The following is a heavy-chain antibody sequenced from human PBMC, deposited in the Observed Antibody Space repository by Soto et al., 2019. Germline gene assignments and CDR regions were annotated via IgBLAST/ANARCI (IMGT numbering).Heavy chain of an antibody. CDR2: ISYSGST. CDR1: GGSISSSDYY. CDR3: AGGPNPDFFDY. V-gene: IGHV4-30-4*08. D-gene: IGHD3-16*01. J-gene: IGHJ4*02. Sequence: QVQLQESGPGLVKPSQTLSLTCTVSGGSISSSDYYWTWIRQRPGEGLEWIGCISYSGSTFYKPSRKSRLTISVDTSKNQFSLKLSSVTAADTAVYYCAGGPNPDFFDYWGQGTLVTVSS.